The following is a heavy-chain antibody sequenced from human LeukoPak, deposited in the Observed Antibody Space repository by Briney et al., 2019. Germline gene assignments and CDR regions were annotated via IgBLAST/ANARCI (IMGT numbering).Heavy chain of an antibody. D-gene: IGHD2-21*01. Sequence: SETLSLTCIVSGDSITSDYWGWIRQSPGKGLEWIGYINYSGNSEYNPSLKSRVTISVDRSKKQVSLKMTSVTAADTAVYYCARLDCISNTCYNYWALGALVTVSS. J-gene: IGHJ4*02. CDR2: INYSGNS. CDR1: GDSITSDY. CDR3: ARLDCISNTCYNY. V-gene: IGHV4-59*08.